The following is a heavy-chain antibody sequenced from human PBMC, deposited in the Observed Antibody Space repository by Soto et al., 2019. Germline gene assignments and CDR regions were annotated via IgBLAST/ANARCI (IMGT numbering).Heavy chain of an antibody. V-gene: IGHV1-18*04. CDR2: VSGHDGNT. CDR1: GYTFINHG. J-gene: IGHJ4*02. D-gene: IGHD2-2*01. Sequence: GASVKVSCKTSGYTFINHGISWVRQAPGQGLEWMGWVSGHDGNTKYAQKFKGRVTMTTETSTSTAYMELRSLTSDDTAMYFCARDFYHLAYYFDYWGQGTLVTVSS. CDR3: ARDFYHLAYYFDY.